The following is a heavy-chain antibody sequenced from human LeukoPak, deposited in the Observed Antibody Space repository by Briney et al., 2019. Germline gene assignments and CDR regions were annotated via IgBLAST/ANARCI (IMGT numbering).Heavy chain of an antibody. CDR2: INHSGST. V-gene: IGHV4-34*01. CDR3: ARASGTYYDY. Sequence: SETLSLTCAVYGVSFSGYYWSWIRQPPGKGLEWIGEINHSGSTNYNPSLKSRVTISVDTSKNQFSLKLSSVTAADTAVYYCARASGTYYDYWGQGTLVTVSS. D-gene: IGHD1-14*01. CDR1: GVSFSGYY. J-gene: IGHJ4*02.